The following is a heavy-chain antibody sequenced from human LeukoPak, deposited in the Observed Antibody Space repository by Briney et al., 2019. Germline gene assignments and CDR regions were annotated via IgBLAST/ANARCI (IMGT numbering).Heavy chain of an antibody. CDR1: GFTFSGYT. V-gene: IGHV3-23*01. D-gene: IGHD3-22*01. CDR2: ISATADRT. CDR3: ARDYHDSSGYYYDY. J-gene: IGHJ4*02. Sequence: GASLRLSCAASGFTFSGYTMSWVRQAPEKGLEWVSAISATADRTYYAESVKGRFTISRDNPRNTLYLQLNSLRAEDTALYYCARDYHDSSGYYYDYWGLGTPVTVSS.